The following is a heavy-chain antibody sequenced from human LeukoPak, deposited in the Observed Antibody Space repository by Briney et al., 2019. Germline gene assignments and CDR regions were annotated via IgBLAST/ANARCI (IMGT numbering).Heavy chain of an antibody. CDR3: ARAMGYDFFLDGFDP. J-gene: IGHJ5*02. Sequence: GGSLRLSCAASGFTFSSYWMSWVRQAPGKGLEWVANIKQDGSEKYYVDSVKGRFTISRDTSKNTLYLQMNSLRAEDTAVYYCARAMGYDFFLDGFDPWGQGTLVTVSS. V-gene: IGHV3-7*04. CDR1: GFTFSSYW. D-gene: IGHD3-3*01. CDR2: IKQDGSEK.